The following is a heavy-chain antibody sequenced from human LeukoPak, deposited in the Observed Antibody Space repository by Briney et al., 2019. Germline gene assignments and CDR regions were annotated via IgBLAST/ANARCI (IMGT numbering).Heavy chain of an antibody. J-gene: IGHJ3*02. CDR2: IFPVDSDT. D-gene: IGHD4-17*01. CDR1: GYSFTNYW. CDR3: ARLDYGDSDAFDI. V-gene: IGHV5-51*01. Sequence: GESLKISCKGSGYSFTNYWIGWARQMPGKGLEWMGVIFPVDSDTRYSPSFQGQVTISVDKSISTAYLQWSSLKASDTAMYYCARLDYGDSDAFDIWGQGTMVTVSS.